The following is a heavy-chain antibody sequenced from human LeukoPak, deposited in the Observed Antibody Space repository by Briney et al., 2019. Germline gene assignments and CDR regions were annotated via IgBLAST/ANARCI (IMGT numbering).Heavy chain of an antibody. CDR1: GFTFSSYS. Sequence: PGGSLRLSCAASGFTFSSYSMNWVRQAPGKGLEWVSSISSSSSYIYYADSVKGRFTISRDNAKNSLYLQMNSLRAEDTAVYYCARLTVTTGGVDYWGQGTLVTVSS. CDR2: ISSSSSYI. V-gene: IGHV3-21*01. CDR3: ARLTVTTGGVDY. D-gene: IGHD4-17*01. J-gene: IGHJ4*02.